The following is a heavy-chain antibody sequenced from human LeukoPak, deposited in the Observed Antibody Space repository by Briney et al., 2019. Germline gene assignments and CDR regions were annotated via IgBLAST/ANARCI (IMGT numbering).Heavy chain of an antibody. CDR2: IIPIFGTA. Sequence: ASVKVSCKASGGTFSSYAISWVRQAPGQGLEWMGGIIPIFGTANYAQKFQGRVTITADESTSTAYMELSSLRSEDTAVYYCAREDFGVVNSYYYYGMDVWGRGTTVTVSS. CDR3: AREDFGVVNSYYYYGMDV. J-gene: IGHJ6*02. D-gene: IGHD3-3*01. CDR1: GGTFSSYA. V-gene: IGHV1-69*13.